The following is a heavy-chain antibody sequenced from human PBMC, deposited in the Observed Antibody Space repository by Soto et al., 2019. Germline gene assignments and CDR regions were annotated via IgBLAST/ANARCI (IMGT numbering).Heavy chain of an antibody. CDR1: GGTFSRNA. J-gene: IGHJ4*02. D-gene: IGHD5-12*01. Sequence: QVQLVQSGAEVKKPGSSVKVSCKAPGGTFSRNAITWVRQAPGQGLEWMGRIFPSFGAANYAQKFQARVTITADESRSTAYMELSSLRSDDTAVYYCAGGYRGNVLDFWGQGTLVTVSS. CDR3: AGGYRGNVLDF. CDR2: IFPSFGAA. V-gene: IGHV1-69*18.